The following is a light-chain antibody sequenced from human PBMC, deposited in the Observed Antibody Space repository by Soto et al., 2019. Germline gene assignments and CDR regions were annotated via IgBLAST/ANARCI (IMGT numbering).Light chain of an antibody. CDR3: QQYGGSTRT. CDR2: GAS. V-gene: IGKV3-20*01. CDR1: QSVTTQ. J-gene: IGKJ1*01. Sequence: IVLTQSPGTLSLSPGERATLSCRASQSVTTQLAWYQQKPGQAPRLIIHGASSRATGVPDRITGSGSGTDFTLSISRMVPEDFAVYYCQQYGGSTRTFGQVTKVEIK.